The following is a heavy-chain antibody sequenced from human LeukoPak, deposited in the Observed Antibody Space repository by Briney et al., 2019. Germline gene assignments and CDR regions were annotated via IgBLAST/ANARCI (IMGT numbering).Heavy chain of an antibody. CDR2: IKQDGSDK. CDR1: GFSFSNYW. CDR3: ATDRGWRTSGYYLYYFEY. D-gene: IGHD3-3*01. J-gene: IGHJ4*02. V-gene: IGHV3-7*01. Sequence: GRSLRLSCAASGFSFSNYWMTWVRQVPGKGLEWVANIKQDGSDKYYVDSVRGRFTISRDNTMNSLYLQMSSLRAEDTAVYYCATDRGWRTSGYYLYYFEYWGQGTLVTYSS.